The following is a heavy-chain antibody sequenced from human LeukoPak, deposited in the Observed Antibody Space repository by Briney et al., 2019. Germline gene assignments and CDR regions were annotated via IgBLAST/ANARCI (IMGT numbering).Heavy chain of an antibody. J-gene: IGHJ4*02. V-gene: IGHV1-69*13. CDR2: IIPIFGTA. CDR1: GGTFSSYA. CDR3: ARSFRGGATGYYFDY. D-gene: IGHD1-26*01. Sequence: GASVKVSCKASGGTFSSYAISWVRQAPGQGLEWMGGIIPIFGTANYAQKFQGRVTITADESTSTAYMELSRLRSEDTAVYYCARSFRGGATGYYFDYWGQGTLVTVSS.